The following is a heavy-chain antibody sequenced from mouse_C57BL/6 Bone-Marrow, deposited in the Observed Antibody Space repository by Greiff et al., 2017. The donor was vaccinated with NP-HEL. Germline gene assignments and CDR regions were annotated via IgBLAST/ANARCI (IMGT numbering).Heavy chain of an antibody. D-gene: IGHD2-5*01. CDR2: ISYDGSN. V-gene: IGHV3-6*01. CDR1: GYSITSGYY. CDR3: ARRSYYSNYAMDY. J-gene: IGHJ4*01. Sequence: DVKLQESGPGLVKPSQSLSLTCSVTGYSITSGYYWNWIRQFPGNKLEWMGYISYDGSNNYNPSLKNRISITRDTSKNQFFLKLNSVTTEDTATYYCARRSYYSNYAMDYWGQGTSVTVSS.